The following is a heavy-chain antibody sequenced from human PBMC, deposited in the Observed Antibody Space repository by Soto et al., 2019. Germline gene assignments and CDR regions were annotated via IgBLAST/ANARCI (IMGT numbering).Heavy chain of an antibody. CDR3: ARARNRYFDY. CDR1: GGSMTTGSCF. J-gene: IGHJ4*02. CDR2: VFRSGSI. D-gene: IGHD1-1*01. V-gene: IGHV4-61*01. Sequence: PSETLSLTCNVSGGSMTTGSCFWSWIRQPPGRGLEWIGYVFRSGSINYSPSFKSRVTISIDTSKNQFSLMLKSVTAADTAVYFCARARNRYFDYWGQGALVTVSS.